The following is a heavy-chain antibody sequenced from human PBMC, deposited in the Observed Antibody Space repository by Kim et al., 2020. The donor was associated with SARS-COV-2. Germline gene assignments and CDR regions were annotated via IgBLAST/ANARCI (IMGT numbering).Heavy chain of an antibody. D-gene: IGHD5-12*01. Sequence: ASVKVSCKASGYTFTGYYMHWVRQAPGQGLEWMGRINPNSGGTNYAQKFQGRVTMTRDTSISTAYMELSRLRSDDTAVYYCARRRDGYNSNRFDYWGQGTLVTVSS. J-gene: IGHJ4*02. V-gene: IGHV1-2*06. CDR1: GYTFTGYY. CDR3: ARRRDGYNSNRFDY. CDR2: INPNSGGT.